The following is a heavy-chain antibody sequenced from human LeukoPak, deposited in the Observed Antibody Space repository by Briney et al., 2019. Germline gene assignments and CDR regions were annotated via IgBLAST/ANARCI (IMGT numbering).Heavy chain of an antibody. V-gene: IGHV4-34*01. D-gene: IGHD1-7*01. CDR2: INDSGRI. Sequence: PSETLSLTCAVYGGSFSNYYWSWIHQPPGKGLEWIGEINDSGRINYNPSLLSRVTVSVDPSKNQFSLSLTSVTATDTAVYYCARRWNYGRNYYIDVWGKGATVSVSS. CDR3: ARRWNYGRNYYIDV. J-gene: IGHJ6*03. CDR1: GGSFSNYY.